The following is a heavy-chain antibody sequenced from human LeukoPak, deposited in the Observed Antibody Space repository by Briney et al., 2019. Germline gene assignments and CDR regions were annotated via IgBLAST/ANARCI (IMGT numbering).Heavy chain of an antibody. V-gene: IGHV1-69*13. CDR2: IIPIFGTA. CDR3: ARDVYEGDYVAFDI. D-gene: IGHD4-17*01. CDR1: GGTFSSYA. J-gene: IGHJ3*02. Sequence: LVKVSCKASGGTFSSYAISWARQAPGQGLEWMGGIIPIFGTANYAQKFQGRVTITADESTSTAYMELSSLRSEDTAVYYCARDVYEGDYVAFDIWGQGTMVTVSS.